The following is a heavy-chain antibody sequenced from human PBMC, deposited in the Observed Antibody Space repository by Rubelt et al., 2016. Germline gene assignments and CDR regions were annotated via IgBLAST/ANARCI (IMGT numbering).Heavy chain of an antibody. V-gene: IGHV1-69*01. CDR2: IIPVFGTA. CDR1: GGTFSSYA. D-gene: IGHD6-6*01. Sequence: QVQLVQSGAEVKKPGSSVKVSCKASGGTFSSYAISWVRQAPGQGLEWMGGIIPVFGTANYAQKFQGRITMTADESTSTAYMELSSLRSEDTAVYYCATTIAIRPYYFDYWGQGTLVTFSS. J-gene: IGHJ4*02. CDR3: ATTIAIRPYYFDY.